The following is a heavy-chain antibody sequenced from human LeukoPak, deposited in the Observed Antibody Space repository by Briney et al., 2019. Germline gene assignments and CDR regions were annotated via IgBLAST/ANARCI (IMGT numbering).Heavy chain of an antibody. CDR1: GGSFSGYY. D-gene: IGHD3-10*01. V-gene: IGHV4-39*01. CDR2: IYYSGST. J-gene: IGHJ4*02. Sequence: KPSETLSLTCAVYGGSFSGYYWGWIRQPPGKGLEWIGSIYYSGSTFYNPSLNSRVTISVDTSKNQFSLKLSSVTAADTAVYYCASNDYYTSRWFFDYWGQGTLVTVSS. CDR3: ASNDYYTSRWFFDY.